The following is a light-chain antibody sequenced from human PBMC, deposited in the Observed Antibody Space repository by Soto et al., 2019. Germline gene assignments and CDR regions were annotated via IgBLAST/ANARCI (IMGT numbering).Light chain of an antibody. J-gene: IGLJ2*01. CDR3: YSCIGSIS. CDR1: SSDVGSHNF. V-gene: IGLV2-23*02. Sequence: QSALTQPASVSGSPGQSITISCTGTSSDVGSHNFVSWYQQHPGKAPELMIYEVSKRPSGVSNRFSGSKSGNTASLTISGLQDEDEADYYCYSCIGSISFGGGTQLTVL. CDR2: EVS.